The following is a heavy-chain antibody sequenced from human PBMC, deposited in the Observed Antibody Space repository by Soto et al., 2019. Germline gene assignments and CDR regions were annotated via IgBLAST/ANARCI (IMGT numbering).Heavy chain of an antibody. J-gene: IGHJ4*02. Sequence: QVQLMQSGAEVKKPGASVKVSCKASGDTFTEYYIHWVRQAPGQGLEWMGTVNPSGGHTTYAQHFLGRVTMTTDTSPSTLYMEPTSLKSEDTAVYYGASGGHVVVVTAALDYCGQGTLVTVYS. CDR2: VNPSGGHT. CDR3: ASGGHVVVVTAALDY. CDR1: GDTFTEYY. D-gene: IGHD2-21*02. V-gene: IGHV1-46*01.